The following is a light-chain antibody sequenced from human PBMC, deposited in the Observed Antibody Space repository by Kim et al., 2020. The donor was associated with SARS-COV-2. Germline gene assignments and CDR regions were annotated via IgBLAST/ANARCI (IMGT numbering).Light chain of an antibody. V-gene: IGLV7-46*01. Sequence: QAVVTQEPSLTVSPGETVTLTCSSSTGPVTSSNFPYWFQQRPGQAPRTLISDTTNTHSWTPARFSGSLLGDKAALTLSGAQPEDEADYYCLLSYSGVWVFGGGTQLTVL. CDR3: LLSYSGVWV. J-gene: IGLJ3*02. CDR2: DTT. CDR1: TGPVTSSNF.